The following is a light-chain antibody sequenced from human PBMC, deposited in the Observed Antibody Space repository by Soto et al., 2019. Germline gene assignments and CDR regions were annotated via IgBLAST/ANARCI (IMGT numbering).Light chain of an antibody. CDR3: QHYNNWPPWT. J-gene: IGKJ1*01. Sequence: QLTQSPSSLSASVGDRVTITCRASQDISRYLAWYQQKAGKAPKLLIYGASTLQSGVPSRFSGFGSGTEFTLTISSLQPEDFAVYYCQHYNNWPPWTFGQGTKVDIK. V-gene: IGKV1-9*01. CDR2: GAS. CDR1: QDISRY.